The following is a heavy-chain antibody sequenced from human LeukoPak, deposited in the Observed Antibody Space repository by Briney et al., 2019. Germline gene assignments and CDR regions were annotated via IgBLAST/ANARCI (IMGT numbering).Heavy chain of an antibody. J-gene: IGHJ6*02. Sequence: GGSLRLSCAASGFTFSTYSMNWVRQAPGMGLEWVSYISSSSSSTIYYADSVKGRFTISRDNAKNSLYLQMNSLRDEDTAVYYCARDGSYWRYGMDVWGQGTTVTVSS. CDR2: ISSSSSSTI. V-gene: IGHV3-48*02. D-gene: IGHD1-26*01. CDR3: ARDGSYWRYGMDV. CDR1: GFTFSTYS.